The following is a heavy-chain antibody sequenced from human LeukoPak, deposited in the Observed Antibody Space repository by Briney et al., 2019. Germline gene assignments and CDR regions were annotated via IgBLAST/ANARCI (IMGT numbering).Heavy chain of an antibody. CDR1: GFIVSTND. Sequence: GGSLRLSCAASGFIVSTNDMSWVRQAPGKGLEWVSVTRSDGRTSYGDSVKGRFIISRDNSKNTLYLQMDSLRADDTAVYFCARDSIRQQLYYLDYWGQGTLVTVSS. CDR3: ARDSIRQQLYYLDY. V-gene: IGHV3-53*05. D-gene: IGHD6-13*01. J-gene: IGHJ4*02. CDR2: TRSDGRT.